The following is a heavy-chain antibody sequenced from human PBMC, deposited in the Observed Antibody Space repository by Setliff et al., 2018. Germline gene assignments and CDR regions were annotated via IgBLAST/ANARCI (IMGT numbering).Heavy chain of an antibody. Sequence: SETLSLTCTVSGGSISSSSYYWGWIRQPPGKGLEWIGSIYYSGSTYYNPSLKSRVTISVDTSKNQFSLKLSSVTAADTAVYYCAREGGGNSGGFDYWGQGTLVTVSS. V-gene: IGHV4-39*02. CDR2: IYYSGST. CDR1: GGSISSSSYY. J-gene: IGHJ4*02. D-gene: IGHD2-21*02. CDR3: AREGGGNSGGFDY.